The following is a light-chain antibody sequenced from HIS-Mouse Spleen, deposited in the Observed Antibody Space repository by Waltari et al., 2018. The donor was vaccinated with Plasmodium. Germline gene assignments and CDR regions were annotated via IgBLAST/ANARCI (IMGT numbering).Light chain of an antibody. J-gene: IGKJ5*01. CDR1: QSVSSY. Sequence: DIVLTQSPATLSLSPGDRATLPCRASQSVSSYLAWYQQKPGQAPRLLIYDASTRATGIPARFSGSGSGTDFTLTISSLEPEDFAVYYCQQRSNWPPFGQGTRLEIK. CDR3: QQRSNWPP. V-gene: IGKV3-11*01. CDR2: DAS.